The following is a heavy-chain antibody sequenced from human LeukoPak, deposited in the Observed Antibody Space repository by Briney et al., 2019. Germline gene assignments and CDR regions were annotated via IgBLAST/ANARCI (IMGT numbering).Heavy chain of an antibody. CDR1: GFTFSNYA. CDR3: ARDRDTAMGL. Sequence: GGSLRLSCAASGFTFSNYAMHWVRQAPGKGLEWVAIISYDGNDKYYTDSVKGRFTISRDKSKNTLYLQMNSLRAEDTAVYYCARDRDTAMGLWGQGTLVTVSA. V-gene: IGHV3-30-3*01. CDR2: ISYDGNDK. D-gene: IGHD5-18*01. J-gene: IGHJ4*02.